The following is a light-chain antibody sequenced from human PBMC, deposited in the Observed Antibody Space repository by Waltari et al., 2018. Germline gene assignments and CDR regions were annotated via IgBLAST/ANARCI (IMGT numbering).Light chain of an antibody. V-gene: IGKV3-20*01. CDR3: QQYGSSPPYT. CDR2: GAS. Sequence: EFVLPQSPGTLSLSPGESATLSCRASQSVSSSYLAWYQQKPGQAPRLLIYGASSRATGIPDRFSGSGSGTDFTLIISRLEPEDFAVYYCQQYGSSPPYTFGQGTKLEIK. CDR1: QSVSSSY. J-gene: IGKJ2*01.